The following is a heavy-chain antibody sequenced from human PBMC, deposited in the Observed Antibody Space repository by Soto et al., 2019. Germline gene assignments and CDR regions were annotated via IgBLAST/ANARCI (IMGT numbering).Heavy chain of an antibody. J-gene: IGHJ5*02. D-gene: IGHD2-8*01. V-gene: IGHV4-61*01. CDR3: ARALSTNEGWFDP. Sequence: SETLSLTCKVSGVSVSSGSYYWSWIRQPPGKGLEWIGYIYYTGTSDYNPSLKSRVTISIDTSKNQISLNLNSVTAADTAVYYCARALSTNEGWFDPWGQGRLVTVSS. CDR2: IYYTGTS. CDR1: GVSVSSGSYY.